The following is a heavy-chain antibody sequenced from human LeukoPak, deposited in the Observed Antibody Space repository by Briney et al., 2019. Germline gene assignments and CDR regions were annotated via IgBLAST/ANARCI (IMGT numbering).Heavy chain of an antibody. J-gene: IGHJ4*02. CDR3: ARLRDSSGYYRGAPDY. D-gene: IGHD3-22*01. CDR1: GYSFTGYW. CDR2: IYPGDSDT. V-gene: IGHV5-51*01. Sequence: GESLKISCKGSGYSFTGYWIGWVRQMPGKGLEWMGVIYPGDSDTRYSPSFQGQVTISADKSISTAYLQWSSLKASDTAMYYCARLRDSSGYYRGAPDYWGQGTLVTVSS.